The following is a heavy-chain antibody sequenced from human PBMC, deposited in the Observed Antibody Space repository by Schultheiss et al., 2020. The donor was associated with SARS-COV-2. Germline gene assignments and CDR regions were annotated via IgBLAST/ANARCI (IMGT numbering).Heavy chain of an antibody. Sequence: GGSLRLSCAASGFTFSSYSMNWVRQAPGKGLEWVSRINSDGSSTSYADSVKGRFTISRDNAKNTLYLQMNSLRAEDTALYYCARDRAAMEVYYYYGMDVWGQGTTVTVSS. CDR3: ARDRAAMEVYYYYGMDV. D-gene: IGHD5-18*01. V-gene: IGHV3-74*01. CDR1: GFTFSSYS. J-gene: IGHJ6*02. CDR2: INSDGSST.